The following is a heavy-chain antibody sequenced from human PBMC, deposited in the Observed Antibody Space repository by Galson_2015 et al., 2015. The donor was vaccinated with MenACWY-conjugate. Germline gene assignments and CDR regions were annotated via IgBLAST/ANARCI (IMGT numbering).Heavy chain of an antibody. CDR1: GFTFSSYN. D-gene: IGHD1-1*01. J-gene: IGHJ5*02. Sequence: SLRLSCAASGFTFSSYNMHWVRQAPGKGLQWVSSISSYSTYIYYEDSLKGRFTISRDNANNSPYLELNTLRAEDTAVYFCAREDPTWKFDLWGQGTPVTVSS. CDR3: AREDPTWKFDL. CDR2: ISSYSTYI. V-gene: IGHV3-21*01.